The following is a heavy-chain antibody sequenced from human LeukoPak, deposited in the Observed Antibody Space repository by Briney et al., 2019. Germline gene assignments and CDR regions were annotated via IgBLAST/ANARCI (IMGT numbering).Heavy chain of an antibody. D-gene: IGHD4-17*01. Sequence: GSLRLSCSASGFTFSSYAMRWVRPAPGKGLEYVSAISSNGDNTYYTDSVKGRFTISRDNSKNTLYLQMNSLRAEDTAVYYCANGYGDYAIQWGQGTMVTVSS. J-gene: IGHJ3*01. CDR2: ISSNGDNT. V-gene: IGHV3-64*04. CDR3: ANGYGDYAIQ. CDR1: GFTFSSYA.